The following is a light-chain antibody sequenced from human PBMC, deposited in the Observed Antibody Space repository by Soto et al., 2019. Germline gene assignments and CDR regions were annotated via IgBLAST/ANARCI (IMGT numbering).Light chain of an antibody. J-gene: IGKJ1*01. V-gene: IGKV3-15*01. CDR3: QQSNNWPPWT. Sequence: EIVMTQYPATLSVSPGERATLSCRASQSVSSNLAWYQQKPGQAPRLLIYGASTRATGIPARFSGSWSRTELTLTISSLQSEDFAVYYCQQSNNWPPWTFGQGTKVEIK. CDR2: GAS. CDR1: QSVSSN.